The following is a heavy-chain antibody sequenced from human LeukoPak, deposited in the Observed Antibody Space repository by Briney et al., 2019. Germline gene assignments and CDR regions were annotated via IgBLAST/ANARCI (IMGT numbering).Heavy chain of an antibody. V-gene: IGHV4-39*01. CDR2: IYYSGST. Sequence: SETLSLTCTVSGGSISSSSYYWGWIRQPPGKGLEWIGSIYYSGSTYFNPSLKSRVTISVDTSKNQFSLKLSSVTAADTAVYYCARHRSAAGTNNWFDPWGQGTLVTVSS. D-gene: IGHD6-13*01. J-gene: IGHJ5*02. CDR1: GGSISSSSYY. CDR3: ARHRSAAGTNNWFDP.